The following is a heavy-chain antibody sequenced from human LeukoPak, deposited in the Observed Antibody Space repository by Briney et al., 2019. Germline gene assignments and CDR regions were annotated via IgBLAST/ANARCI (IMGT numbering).Heavy chain of an antibody. V-gene: IGHV3-74*01. Sequence: PGGSLRLSCATSGFTVSSNYMSWVRQAPGKGLEWVSGINSDGSSTSYADSVKGRFTISRDNAKNTLYLQMNSLRAEDTAVYYCARLYGSYDSSGYYSDDDYWGQGTLITVSS. CDR2: INSDGSST. CDR1: GFTVSSNY. D-gene: IGHD3-22*01. J-gene: IGHJ4*02. CDR3: ARLYGSYDSSGYYSDDDY.